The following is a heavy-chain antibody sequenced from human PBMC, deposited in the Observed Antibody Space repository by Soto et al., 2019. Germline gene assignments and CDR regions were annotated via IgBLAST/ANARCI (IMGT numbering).Heavy chain of an antibody. CDR2: ISWNSGSI. Sequence: EVQLVESGGGLVQPGRSLRLSCAASGFTFDDYAMHWVRQAPGKGLEWVSGISWNSGSIGYADSVKGRFTISRDNAKKSLYLQMNSLRAEDTALYYCAKPPWEYDDSSGLGYFDLWGRGTLVTVSS. CDR1: GFTFDDYA. V-gene: IGHV3-9*01. CDR3: AKPPWEYDDSSGLGYFDL. D-gene: IGHD3-22*01. J-gene: IGHJ2*01.